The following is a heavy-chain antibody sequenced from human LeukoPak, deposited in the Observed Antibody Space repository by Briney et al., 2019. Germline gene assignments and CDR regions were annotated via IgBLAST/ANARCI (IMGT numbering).Heavy chain of an antibody. CDR3: TRGLFRARYYYYGMDV. D-gene: IGHD2-21*01. Sequence: GGSLRLSCTASGFTFGDYAMSWFRQAPGKGLEWVGFIRSKAYGGTTEYAASVEGRFTISRDDSKSIAYLQMNSLKTEDTAVYYCTRGLFRARYYYYGMDVWGQGTTVTVSS. V-gene: IGHV3-49*03. CDR2: IRSKAYGGTT. J-gene: IGHJ6*02. CDR1: GFTFGDYA.